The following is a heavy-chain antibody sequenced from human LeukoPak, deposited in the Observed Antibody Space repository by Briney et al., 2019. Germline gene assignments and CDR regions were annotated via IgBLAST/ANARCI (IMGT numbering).Heavy chain of an antibody. V-gene: IGHV3-23*01. CDR2: ISHSGGST. CDR3: AKDISGWYSSFDY. J-gene: IGHJ4*02. CDR1: GFTFSSYA. D-gene: IGHD6-19*01. Sequence: QPGGSLRLSCAASGFTFSSYAMTWVRQAPGKGLEWVSTISHSGGSTYYADSVKGRFTISRDNSKNTLYLQMNNLRAEDTAVYYCAKDISGWYSSFDYWGQGTLVTVSS.